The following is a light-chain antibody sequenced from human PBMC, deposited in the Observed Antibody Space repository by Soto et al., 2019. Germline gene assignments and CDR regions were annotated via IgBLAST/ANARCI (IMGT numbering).Light chain of an antibody. CDR3: QSYDSSLSGYV. CDR2: GNT. J-gene: IGLJ1*01. CDR1: SSNIGAGYD. Sequence: QSALTQPPSVSGAPGQRVTISCIGSSSNIGAGYDVHWYQQLPGTAPKLLIYGNTNRPSGVPDRFSGSKSGTSASLAITGLQAEDEADYYCQSYDSSLSGYVFGIGTKLTVL. V-gene: IGLV1-40*01.